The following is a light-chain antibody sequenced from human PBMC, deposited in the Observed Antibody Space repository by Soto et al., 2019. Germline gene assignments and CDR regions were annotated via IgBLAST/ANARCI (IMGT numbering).Light chain of an antibody. J-gene: IGKJ1*01. CDR3: QYYNNYCWT. CDR2: KTS. CDR1: QSISSW. Sequence: DIQLTQSPSTLSASVGDRVTITCRASQSISSWLAWYQQKPGKAPKFLIYKTSDLESGVPSRFSGSGSGTEFTLTISSLQPDDFAIYCCQYYNNYCWTFGQGTKVEIK. V-gene: IGKV1-5*03.